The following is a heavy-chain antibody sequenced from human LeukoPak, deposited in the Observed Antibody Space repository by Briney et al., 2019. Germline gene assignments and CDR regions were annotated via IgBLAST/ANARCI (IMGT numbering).Heavy chain of an antibody. V-gene: IGHV4-59*01. CDR2: IYYSGST. J-gene: IGHJ4*02. Sequence: SETLSLTCTVSGGSISSYYWSWIRQPPGKGLEWIGYIYYSGSTNYNPSLKSRVTISVDTSKNQFSLKLSSVTAADTAVYYCARLPIVGATDFDYWGQGTLVTVSS. D-gene: IGHD1-26*01. CDR1: GGSISSYY. CDR3: ARLPIVGATDFDY.